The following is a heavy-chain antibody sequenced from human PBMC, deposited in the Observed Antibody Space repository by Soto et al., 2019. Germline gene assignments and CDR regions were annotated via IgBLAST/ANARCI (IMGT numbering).Heavy chain of an antibody. CDR1: GFTFSSYG. V-gene: IGHV3-30*18. J-gene: IGHJ4*02. Sequence: GGSLRLSCAASGFTFSSYGMHWVRQAPGKGLEWVAVISYDGSNKYYADSVKGRFTISRDNSKNTLYLQMNSLRAEDTAVYYCAKDDYDILTGYAHFDYWGQGTLVTVSS. CDR2: ISYDGSNK. D-gene: IGHD3-9*01. CDR3: AKDDYDILTGYAHFDY.